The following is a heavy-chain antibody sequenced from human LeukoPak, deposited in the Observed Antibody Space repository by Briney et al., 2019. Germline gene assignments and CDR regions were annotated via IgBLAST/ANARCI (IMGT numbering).Heavy chain of an antibody. CDR3: ARDPGVRWGA. CDR1: GGTLSSYA. Sequence: SVKVSCKASGGTLSSYAISCVRQAPAPGLEWMGRIIPILGIPNYAQKFQGRVTITTDTSTRTAYIELRSVRSEDTAVYFFARDPGVRWGAWGRGALVTVSS. CDR2: IIPILGIP. D-gene: IGHD4-23*01. J-gene: IGHJ5*02. V-gene: IGHV1-69*04.